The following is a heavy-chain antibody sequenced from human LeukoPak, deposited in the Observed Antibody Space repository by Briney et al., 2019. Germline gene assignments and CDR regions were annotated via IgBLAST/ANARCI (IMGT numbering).Heavy chain of an antibody. CDR1: GGSISSYY. CDR2: IYYSGST. D-gene: IGHD1-14*01. J-gene: IGHJ3*02. Sequence: SETLSLTCTVSGGSISSYYWSWIRQPPGKGLEWIGYIYYSGSTNYNPSLKSRVTISVDTSKNQFSLKLSSVTAADTAVYYCARDHVRFIRRRNNVFDIWGQGTMVTASS. V-gene: IGHV4-59*12. CDR3: ARDHVRFIRRRNNVFDI.